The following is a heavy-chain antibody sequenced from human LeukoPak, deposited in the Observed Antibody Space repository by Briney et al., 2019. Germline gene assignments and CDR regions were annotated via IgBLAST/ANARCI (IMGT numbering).Heavy chain of an antibody. J-gene: IGHJ5*02. CDR2: ISGSGGST. V-gene: IGHV3-23*01. CDR1: GFTFSSYA. D-gene: IGHD3-3*01. Sequence: GGSLRLSCAASGFTFSSYAMSWVRQAPGKGLEWVPAISGSGGSTYYADSVKGRFTISRDNSKNTLYLQMNSLRAEDTAVYYCAKDPGYDFWSGYKDNWFDPWGQGTLVTVSS. CDR3: AKDPGYDFWSGYKDNWFDP.